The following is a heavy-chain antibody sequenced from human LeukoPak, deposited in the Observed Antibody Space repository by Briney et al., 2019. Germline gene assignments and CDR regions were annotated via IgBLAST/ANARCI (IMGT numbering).Heavy chain of an antibody. J-gene: IGHJ4*02. CDR2: IYSGGST. D-gene: IGHD1-14*01. Sequence: GGSLRLSCAASGFTVSSNYMTWVRQAPEKGLEWVSVIYSGGSTYYADSVKGRFTISRDDSKNTLYLQMNSLRAEDTAVYYCASGLPPGIIDYWGQGTLVTVSS. CDR1: GFTVSSNY. V-gene: IGHV3-53*01. CDR3: ASGLPPGIIDY.